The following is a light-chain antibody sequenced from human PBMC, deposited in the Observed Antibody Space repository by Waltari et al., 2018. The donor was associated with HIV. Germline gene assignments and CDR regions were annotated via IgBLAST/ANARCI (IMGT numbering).Light chain of an antibody. J-gene: IGKJ2*01. V-gene: IGKV3-20*01. CDR3: QQYGGSPYT. CDR1: QSVRSDY. Sequence: EVVLTQSPGTLSLSPGERVTLSCRASQSVRSDYLAWYQQKPGQAPRLLIYGASNRATDILQRFSGSGSGTDFTLTISRLEPEDFAVYYCQQYGGSPYTFGQGTKLEIK. CDR2: GAS.